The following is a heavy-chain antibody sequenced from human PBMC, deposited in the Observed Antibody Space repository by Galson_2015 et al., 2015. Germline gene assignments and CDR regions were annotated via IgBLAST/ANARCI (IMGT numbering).Heavy chain of an antibody. Sequence: SLRLSCAASGFTFSSYGMHWVRQAPGKGLEWVAVISYDGSNKYYADSVKGRFTISRDNSKNTLYLQMNSLRAEDTAVYYCAKDTLGRGMDVWGQGTTVTVSS. CDR2: ISYDGSNK. V-gene: IGHV3-30*18. CDR3: AKDTLGRGMDV. D-gene: IGHD3-16*01. CDR1: GFTFSSYG. J-gene: IGHJ6*02.